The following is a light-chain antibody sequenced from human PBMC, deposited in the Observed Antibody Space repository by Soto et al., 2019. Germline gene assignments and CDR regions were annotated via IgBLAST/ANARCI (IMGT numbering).Light chain of an antibody. V-gene: IGKV1-39*01. Sequence: DIQMTQSTSSLSASIGDRVTITCRASHSITDYLNWYQQKPGKAPKILIYAASSLQSGVPSRFSASGSGTDFTLTISRLQPEDFATYFCQQTYITPFPFGQGTRLAIK. J-gene: IGKJ5*01. CDR1: HSITDY. CDR2: AAS. CDR3: QQTYITPFP.